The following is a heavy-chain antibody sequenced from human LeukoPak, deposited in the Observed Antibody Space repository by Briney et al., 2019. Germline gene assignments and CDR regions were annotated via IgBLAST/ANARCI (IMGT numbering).Heavy chain of an antibody. V-gene: IGHV3-23*01. D-gene: IGHD2-21*01. CDR2: SSAGST. CDR1: GFTFYKNR. J-gene: IGHJ5*01. CDR3: TKEKSTWHLVIWFDS. Sequence: PGGSLRLSSAAPGFTFYKNRMSWVRQAPGKGLEWVASSSAGSTYYADSVEGRFTISRDNFKDTLYLEMNSLRAEDTATYYCTKEKSTWHLVIWFDSWGQGTPVTVSS.